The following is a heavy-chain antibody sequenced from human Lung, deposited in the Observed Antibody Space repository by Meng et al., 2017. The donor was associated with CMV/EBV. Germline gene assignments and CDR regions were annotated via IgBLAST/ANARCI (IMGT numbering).Heavy chain of an antibody. CDR1: GGSLSGYY. D-gene: IGHD6-25*01. Sequence: SETLSLXCGIYGGSLSGYYWSWIRQTPGKGLEWIGEIRHSGDTNNYNPSLKSRVTISIDTSKKQFSLKLSTVTAADTAVYYCSRQYGSAYYSDYWGQGTMVTVAS. CDR2: IRHSGDTN. J-gene: IGHJ4*02. CDR3: SRQYGSAYYSDY. V-gene: IGHV4-34*01.